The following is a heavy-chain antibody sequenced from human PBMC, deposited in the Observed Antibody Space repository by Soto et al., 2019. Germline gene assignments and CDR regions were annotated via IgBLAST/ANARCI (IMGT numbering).Heavy chain of an antibody. Sequence: GGSLRLSCAASGFAFSSYGIHWVRQAPGKGLEWVAIISFDGSNKFYADSVKGRFTISRDNSKNTLYLQMNSLRAEDTAVYYCAKGNSGYSATLWDYWGQGTLVTVSS. J-gene: IGHJ4*02. D-gene: IGHD3-22*01. CDR1: GFAFSSYG. CDR3: AKGNSGYSATLWDY. CDR2: ISFDGSNK. V-gene: IGHV3-30*18.